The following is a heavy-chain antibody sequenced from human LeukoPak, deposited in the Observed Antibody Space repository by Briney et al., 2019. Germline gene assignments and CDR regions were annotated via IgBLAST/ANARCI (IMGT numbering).Heavy chain of an antibody. CDR1: GFTVSSNY. J-gene: IGHJ4*02. D-gene: IGHD3-22*01. CDR3: ARGYYDSSGYYYVDLPTYYFDY. V-gene: IGHV3-53*01. Sequence: PGGSLRLSCAASGFTVSSNYMSWVRQAPGKGLEWVSVIYSGGSTYYADSVKGRFTISRDNSKNTLYLQMNSLRAEDTAVYYCARGYYDSSGYYYVDLPTYYFDYWGQETLVTVSS. CDR2: IYSGGST.